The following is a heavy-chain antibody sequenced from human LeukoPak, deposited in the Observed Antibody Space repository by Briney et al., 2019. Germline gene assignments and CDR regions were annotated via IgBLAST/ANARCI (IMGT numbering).Heavy chain of an antibody. J-gene: IGHJ4*02. CDR3: ARAGSYYGSGDTIDY. D-gene: IGHD3-10*01. CDR2: INHSGST. Sequence: SETLSLTCAVYGGSFSGYYWSWIRQPPGKGLEWIGEINHSGSTNYNPSLKSRVTISVDTSKNQFSLKLSSVTAADTAVYYCARAGSYYGSGDTIDYWGQGILVTVSS. CDR1: GGSFSGYY. V-gene: IGHV4-34*01.